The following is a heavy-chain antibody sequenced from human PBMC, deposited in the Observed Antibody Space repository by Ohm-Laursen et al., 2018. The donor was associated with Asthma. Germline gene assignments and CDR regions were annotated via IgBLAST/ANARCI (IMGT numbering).Heavy chain of an antibody. Sequence: SLRLSCAASGFTFSNAWMNWVRQVPGKGLEWVGRIRSKAAGGTTDDAAPVKGRFSISRDDSKNTLYLQMSSLKTEDTAVYYCATEVLWFGENYGTDVWGQGTTVTVSS. CDR2: IRSKAAGGTT. J-gene: IGHJ6*02. V-gene: IGHV3-15*01. D-gene: IGHD3-10*01. CDR3: ATEVLWFGENYGTDV. CDR1: GFTFSNAW.